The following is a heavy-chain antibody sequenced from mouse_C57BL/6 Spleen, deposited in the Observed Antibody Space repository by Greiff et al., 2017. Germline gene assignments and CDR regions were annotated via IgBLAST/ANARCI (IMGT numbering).Heavy chain of an antibody. V-gene: IGHV1-82*01. CDR3: ARCGDGYSYAMDY. CDR2: IYPGDGDT. J-gene: IGHJ4*01. CDR1: GYAFSSSW. D-gene: IGHD2-3*01. Sequence: QVQLQQSGPELVKPGASVKISCKASGYAFSSSWMNWVKQRPGKGLEWIGRIYPGDGDTNYNGKFKGKATLTADKSSSTAYMQLSSLTSEDSAVYFCARCGDGYSYAMDYWGQGTSVTVSS.